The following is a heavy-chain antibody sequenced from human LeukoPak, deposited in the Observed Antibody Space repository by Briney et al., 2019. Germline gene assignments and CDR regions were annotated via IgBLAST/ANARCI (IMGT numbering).Heavy chain of an antibody. CDR2: FDVEDGEI. V-gene: IGHV1-24*01. J-gene: IGHJ3*02. CDR1: GYTLTQLS. D-gene: IGHD3-3*01. CDR3: ATNRQIMILGVVIMPAFDI. Sequence: WASVKVSCKVSGYTLTQLSVHWVRQAPGKGLEWMGGFDVEDGEIIYAQKFQGRVTMTEDTSTDTAYMELSSLRSEDTAVYYCATNRQIMILGVVIMPAFDIWGQGTMVTVSS.